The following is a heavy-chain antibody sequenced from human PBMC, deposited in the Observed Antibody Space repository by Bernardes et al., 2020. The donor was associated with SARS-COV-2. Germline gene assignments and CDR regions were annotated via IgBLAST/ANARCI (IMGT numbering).Heavy chain of an antibody. D-gene: IGHD2-15*01. CDR1: RGSVSFLSNY. J-gene: IGHJ5*02. V-gene: IGHV4-61*01. CDR2: IYYPGII. CDR3: VRGTGFCSGGSCGWIDP. Sequence: SESLSLTCIVSRGSVSFLSNYWTWLLQPPGKGLEWIGYIYYPGIINYNPSLKSRVTISVDTSKNQFSLKLTSVTAADTAVYYCVRGTGFCSGGSCGWIDPWGQGTLVSVSS.